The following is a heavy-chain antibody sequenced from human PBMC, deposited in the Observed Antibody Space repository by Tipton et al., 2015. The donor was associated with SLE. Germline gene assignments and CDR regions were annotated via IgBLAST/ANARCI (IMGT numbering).Heavy chain of an antibody. V-gene: IGHV3-9*01. D-gene: IGHD1-14*01. J-gene: IGHJ4*02. CDR1: GFTFDNYA. Sequence: RSLRLSCAASGFTFDNYAMHWVRQAPGKGLEWVSGISWNSGTIDYADSVKGRFTISRDNAKKSLYLQMNSLRAEDTAVYYCARGSTGSARDYWGQGALVTVSS. CDR3: ARGSTGSARDY. CDR2: ISWNSGTI.